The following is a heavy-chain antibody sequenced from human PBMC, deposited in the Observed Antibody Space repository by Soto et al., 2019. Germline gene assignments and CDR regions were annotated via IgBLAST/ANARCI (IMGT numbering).Heavy chain of an antibody. J-gene: IGHJ6*02. CDR3: AKDCLAAAGTSNYGMDV. CDR1: GFTFDDYT. V-gene: IGHV3-43*01. Sequence: GGSLRLSCAASGFTFDDYTMHWVRQAPGKGLEWVSLISWDGGSTYYADSVKGRFTISRDNSKNSLYLQMNSLRTEDTALYYCAKDCLAAAGTSNYGMDVWGQGTTVTVSS. CDR2: ISWDGGST. D-gene: IGHD6-13*01.